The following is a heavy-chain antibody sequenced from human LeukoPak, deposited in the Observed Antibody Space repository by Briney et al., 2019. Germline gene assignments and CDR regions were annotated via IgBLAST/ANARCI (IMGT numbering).Heavy chain of an antibody. CDR1: GYTFTGYY. Sequence: ASVKVSCKASGYTFTGYYMHWVRQAPGQGLEWMGRINPNSGGTNYAQKFQGRVTMTRDTSISTAYMELSRLRSDDTAVYYCARDRVPTVTTYAPFDYWGQGTLVTVSS. V-gene: IGHV1-2*06. J-gene: IGHJ4*02. D-gene: IGHD4-17*01. CDR2: INPNSGGT. CDR3: ARDRVPTVTTYAPFDY.